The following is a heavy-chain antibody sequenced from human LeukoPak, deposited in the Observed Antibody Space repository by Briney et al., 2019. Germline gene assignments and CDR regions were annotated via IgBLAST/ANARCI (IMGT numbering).Heavy chain of an antibody. J-gene: IGHJ4*02. CDR3: SRDINIVVVVAVTEPAYDY. Sequence: GASVKVSCKASGSTFNNYGITWVRQAPGQGLGWMGWISTYIGNTNYAPNLQCRVTMTTDTSTSTAYMELKSIRSDDTAVDYCSRDINIVVVVAVTEPAYDYWGQGTLVTVSS. D-gene: IGHD2-15*01. V-gene: IGHV1-18*01. CDR2: ISTYIGNT. CDR1: GSTFNNYG.